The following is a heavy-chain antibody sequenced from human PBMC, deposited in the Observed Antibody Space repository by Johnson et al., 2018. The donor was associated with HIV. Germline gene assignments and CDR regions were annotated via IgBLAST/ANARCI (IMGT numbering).Heavy chain of an antibody. V-gene: IGHV3-30*04. CDR3: ARDKGIAARPDAFDI. CDR2: ISYDGSNK. CDR1: GFTVSSNY. Sequence: QVQLVESGGGLIQPGGSLRLSCAASGFTVSSNYMSWVRQAPGKGLEWVAVISYDGSNKYYADSVKGRFTISRDNSKNTLYLQMNSLRAEDTAVYYCARDKGIAARPDAFDIRGQGTMVTVSS. D-gene: IGHD6-6*01. J-gene: IGHJ3*02.